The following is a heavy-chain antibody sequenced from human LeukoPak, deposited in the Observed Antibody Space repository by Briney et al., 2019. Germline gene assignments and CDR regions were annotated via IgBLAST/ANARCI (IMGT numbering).Heavy chain of an antibody. CDR1: GFTFSSYA. J-gene: IGHJ4*02. Sequence: PGGSLRLSCAASGFTFSSYAMSWVRQAPGKGLEWVSAISGSGGSTYYADSVKGRFTISRDNAKNSLYLQMNSLRAEDTAVYYCVPEMATIYGYWGQGTLVTVSS. CDR2: ISGSGGST. D-gene: IGHD5-24*01. CDR3: VPEMATIYGY. V-gene: IGHV3-23*01.